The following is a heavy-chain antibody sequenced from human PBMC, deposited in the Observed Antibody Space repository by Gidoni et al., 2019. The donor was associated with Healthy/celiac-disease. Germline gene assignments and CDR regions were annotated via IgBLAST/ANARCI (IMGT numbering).Heavy chain of an antibody. V-gene: IGHV1-46*01. D-gene: IGHD3-16*01. CDR3: ARDRGGYYYYMDV. CDR2: INPSGGSP. J-gene: IGHJ6*03. CDR1: GYTFTSYY. Sequence: QVQLVQSGAEVKKPGASVKVSCKASGYTFTSYYMHWVRQAPGQGLEWMGIINPSGGSPSYAQKFQGRVTMTRDTSTSTVYMELSSLRSEDTAVYYCARDRGGYYYYMDVWGKGTTVTVSS.